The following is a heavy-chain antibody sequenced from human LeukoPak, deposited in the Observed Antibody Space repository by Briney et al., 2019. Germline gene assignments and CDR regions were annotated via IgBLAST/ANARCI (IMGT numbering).Heavy chain of an antibody. CDR1: GGSISSYY. CDR3: ARDRRAGQSGYWFDP. Sequence: SETLSLTCTVSGGSISSYYWSWIRQPPGKGLEWLGYIYYSGSTYYNPCLKSRVTISVDTSKGQFSLKLTSVTAADRAVYYCARDRRAGQSGYWFDPWGQGTLVTVSS. V-gene: IGHV4-59*01. D-gene: IGHD3-22*01. CDR2: IYYSGST. J-gene: IGHJ5*02.